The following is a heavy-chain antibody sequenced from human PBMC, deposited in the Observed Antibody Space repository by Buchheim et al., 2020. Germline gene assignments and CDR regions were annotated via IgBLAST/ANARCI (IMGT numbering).Heavy chain of an antibody. D-gene: IGHD3-16*01. V-gene: IGHV1-69*06. Sequence: QLVQSGAEVKRPGSSVKVSCRASGGTFSSAVIGWVRHAPGHGLEWMGGIIPVFGTLNYAQKFQGRLSIAADRSKSTVYMELSSLTSDDTAVYFCARGDDLWGSGTL. CDR3: ARGDDL. J-gene: IGHJ2*01. CDR2: IIPVFGTL. CDR1: GGTFSSAV.